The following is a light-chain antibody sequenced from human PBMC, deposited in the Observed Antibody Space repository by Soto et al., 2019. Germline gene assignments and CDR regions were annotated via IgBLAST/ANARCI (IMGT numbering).Light chain of an antibody. J-gene: IGKJ1*01. CDR1: QSISSY. Sequence: DIQMTQSPSSLSASVGDRVTITCRVSQSISSYLNWYQQKPGKAPKLLIYAASSLQSGVPSRFSGSGSGTDFTLTISSLQPEDFATYYCQQSYSTVWTFGQGTKVEIK. V-gene: IGKV1-39*01. CDR3: QQSYSTVWT. CDR2: AAS.